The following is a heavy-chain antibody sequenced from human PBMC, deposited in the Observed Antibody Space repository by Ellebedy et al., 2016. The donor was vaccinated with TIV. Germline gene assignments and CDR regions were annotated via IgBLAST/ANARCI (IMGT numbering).Heavy chain of an antibody. J-gene: IGHJ3*02. D-gene: IGHD1-1*01. V-gene: IGHV2-70*04. CDR1: GFSLSTTRVG. CDR3: ARSTVGRGFEI. CDR2: IDWDDDK. Sequence: SGPTLVKPTQTLTLTCTSSGFSLSTTRVGVSWIRQPPGKALEWPARIDWDDDKFYSPSLRTRLSISKDTDKNQVVLTMTNVDPVDTATYYCARSTVGRGFEIWGQGTRVSASS.